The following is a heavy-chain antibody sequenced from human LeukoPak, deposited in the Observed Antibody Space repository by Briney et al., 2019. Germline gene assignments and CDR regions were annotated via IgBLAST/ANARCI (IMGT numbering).Heavy chain of an antibody. CDR2: IYYSGST. CDR3: ARWDYDAFDI. V-gene: IGHV4-59*01. CDR1: GGSIRSYY. J-gene: IGHJ3*02. D-gene: IGHD1-7*01. Sequence: SETLSLTCTVSGGSIRSYYWSWIRQPPGKGREWIGYIYYSGSTNYNPSLKSRVTISVDTSKNQFSLKLSSVTAADTAVYYCARWDYDAFDIWGQGTMVTVSS.